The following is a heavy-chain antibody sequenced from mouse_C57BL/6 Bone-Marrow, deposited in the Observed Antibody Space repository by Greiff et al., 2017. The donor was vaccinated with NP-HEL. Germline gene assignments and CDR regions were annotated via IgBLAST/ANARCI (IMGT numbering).Heavy chain of an antibody. CDR3: ARKGYDFTGVFAY. Sequence: QVQLQQPGAELVRPGSSVKLSCKASGYTFTSYWMHWVKQRPIQGLEWIGNIDPSDSETHYNQKFKDKATLTVDKSSITAYMQLSSLTSEDSAVYYCARKGYDFTGVFAYWGQGTLVTVSA. D-gene: IGHD2-4*01. CDR2: IDPSDSET. CDR1: GYTFTSYW. J-gene: IGHJ3*01. V-gene: IGHV1-52*01.